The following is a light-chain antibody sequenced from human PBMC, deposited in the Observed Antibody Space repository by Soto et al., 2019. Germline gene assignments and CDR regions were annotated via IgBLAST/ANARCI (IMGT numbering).Light chain of an antibody. V-gene: IGLV4-69*01. J-gene: IGLJ1*01. CDR1: SGHSSYA. CDR2: LNSDGSH. CDR3: QTWGTGIHV. Sequence: QLVVTQSPSASASLGASVKLTCTLSSGHSSYAIAWHQQQPEKGPRYLMKLNSDGSHSKGDGIPDRFSGSSSGAERYLIISSLQSEDEADYYCQTWGTGIHVFGTGTKLTVL.